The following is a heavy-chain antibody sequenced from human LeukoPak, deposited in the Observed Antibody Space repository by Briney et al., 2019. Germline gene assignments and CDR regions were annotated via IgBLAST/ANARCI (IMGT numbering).Heavy chain of an antibody. Sequence: ASVKVSCKGSVYTFTSYAISWVRQPPGQGLEWMGWISAYNGNTNYVQKLQGRVTITTDTTRGTAYMELRSLRSDDTAVYYCANTTFSYYYDSSGYFDDAFDIWGQGTMVTVSS. V-gene: IGHV1-18*01. CDR2: ISAYNGNT. CDR1: VYTFTSYA. J-gene: IGHJ3*02. CDR3: ANTTFSYYYDSSGYFDDAFDI. D-gene: IGHD3-22*01.